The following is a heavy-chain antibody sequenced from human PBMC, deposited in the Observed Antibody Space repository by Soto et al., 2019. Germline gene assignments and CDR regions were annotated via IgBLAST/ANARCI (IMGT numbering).Heavy chain of an antibody. D-gene: IGHD3-3*01. J-gene: IGHJ6*02. Sequence: SETLSLACAVYGGSFSGYYWSWIRQPPGKGLDWIGEINHSGSTNYNPSLKSRVTISVDTSKNQFSLKLSSVTAADTAVYYCARELRFLEWLQGYYYYGMDVWGQGTTVTVSS. CDR3: ARELRFLEWLQGYYYYGMDV. V-gene: IGHV4-34*01. CDR2: INHSGST. CDR1: GGSFSGYY.